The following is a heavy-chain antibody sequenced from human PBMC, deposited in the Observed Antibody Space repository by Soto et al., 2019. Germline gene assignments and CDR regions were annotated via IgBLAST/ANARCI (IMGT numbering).Heavy chain of an antibody. CDR2: INPSGGST. V-gene: IGHV1-46*01. CDR1: GYTFTSYY. J-gene: IGHJ4*02. Sequence: QVQLVQSRAEVKKPGASVKVSCKASGYTFTSYYMHWVRQAPGQGLEWMGIINPSGGSTSYAQKFQGRVTMTRDTSTSTVYMELSSLRSEDTAVYYCARDQESIAAAGTQGFDYWGQGTLVTVSS. D-gene: IGHD6-13*01. CDR3: ARDQESIAAAGTQGFDY.